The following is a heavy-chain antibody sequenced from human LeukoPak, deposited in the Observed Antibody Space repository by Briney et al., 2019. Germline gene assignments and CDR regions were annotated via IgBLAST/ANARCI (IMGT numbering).Heavy chain of an antibody. CDR3: ARGGPPHPDILTGYYPDDY. CDR2: IIPIFGTA. V-gene: IGHV1-69*13. J-gene: IGHJ4*02. Sequence: ASVKVSCKASGGTFSSYAISWVRLAPGQGLEWMGGIIPIFGTANYAQKFQGRVTITADESTSTAYMELSSLRSEDTAVYYCARGGPPHPDILTGYYPDDYWGQGTLVTVSS. D-gene: IGHD3-9*01. CDR1: GGTFSSYA.